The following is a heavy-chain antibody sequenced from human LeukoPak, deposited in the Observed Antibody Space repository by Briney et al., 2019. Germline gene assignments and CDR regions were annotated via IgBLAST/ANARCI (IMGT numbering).Heavy chain of an antibody. Sequence: PGGSLRLSCAASAFTFSDYSMNWVRQAPGKGLEWISYIDTSSSTMNYADSVMGRLTISRDNAKESLYLQMNSLRDEDTAVYYCAREDDSWGPNNLDLWGQGTMVTVSS. D-gene: IGHD7-27*01. CDR3: AREDDSWGPNNLDL. CDR1: AFTFSDYS. J-gene: IGHJ3*01. CDR2: IDTSSSTM. V-gene: IGHV3-48*02.